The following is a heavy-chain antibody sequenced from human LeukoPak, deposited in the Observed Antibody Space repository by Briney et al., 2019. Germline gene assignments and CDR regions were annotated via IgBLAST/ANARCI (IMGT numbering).Heavy chain of an antibody. D-gene: IGHD4-23*01. V-gene: IGHV3-7*01. CDR1: GFTFSSYW. J-gene: IGHJ5*02. Sequence: GGSLRLSCAASGFTFSSYWMSWVRQAPGKGLECVAIIKQDGSEKYYVDSVKGRFTISRDNAKNSLYLQMNSLRAEDTAVYYCARPSDYGGNSWFDPWGQGTLVTVSS. CDR2: IKQDGSEK. CDR3: ARPSDYGGNSWFDP.